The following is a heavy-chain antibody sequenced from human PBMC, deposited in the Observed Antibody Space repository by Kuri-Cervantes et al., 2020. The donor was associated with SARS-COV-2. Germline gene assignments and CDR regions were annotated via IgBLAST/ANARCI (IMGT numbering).Heavy chain of an antibody. Sequence: ASVKVSCKASGYAFTGYYMHWVRQAPGQGLEWMGWINPNSGGTNYAQKFQGRVTMTRDTSISTAYMELSRLRSDDTAVYYCARGVTPNYGMDVWGQGTTVTVSS. CDR3: ARGVTPNYGMDV. CDR1: GYAFTGYY. J-gene: IGHJ6*02. D-gene: IGHD2-21*02. V-gene: IGHV1-2*02. CDR2: INPNSGGT.